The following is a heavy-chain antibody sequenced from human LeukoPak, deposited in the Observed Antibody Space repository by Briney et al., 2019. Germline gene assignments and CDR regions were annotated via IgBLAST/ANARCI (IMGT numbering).Heavy chain of an antibody. CDR2: ISAYNGNT. Sequence: ASVKVSRKASGYSFSSYGISWVRQAPGQGLEWMGWISAYNGNTNYAQKLQGRVTMTTDTSTSTAYMELRSLRSDDTAVYYCARVRGAPDPLRAFDIWGQGTMVTVSS. J-gene: IGHJ3*02. CDR1: GYSFSSYG. V-gene: IGHV1-18*01. D-gene: IGHD3-10*01. CDR3: ARVRGAPDPLRAFDI.